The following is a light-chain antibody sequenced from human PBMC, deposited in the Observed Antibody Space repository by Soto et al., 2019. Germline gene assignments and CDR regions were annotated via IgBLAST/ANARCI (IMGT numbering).Light chain of an antibody. CDR1: QSSNNW. Sequence: DIHMTQSPSTLSASVLALVTITFRASQSSNNWLAWYQQKPGKAPKLLIFDAFSLESGVPFRFSGSGFGTEFTLTISRLQPDDSATYYCQQYKTYSLTFGGGTKVDIK. CDR3: QQYKTYSLT. V-gene: IGKV1-5*01. CDR2: DAF. J-gene: IGKJ4*01.